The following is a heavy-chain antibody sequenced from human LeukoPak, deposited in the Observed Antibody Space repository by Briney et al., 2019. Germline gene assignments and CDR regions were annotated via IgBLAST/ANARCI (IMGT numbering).Heavy chain of an antibody. Sequence: GGSLRLSCAASGFTFSSYEMNWVRQAPGKGLEWVSYISSSGSTKYYADSVKGRLTISRDNAKNSLYLQMNSLRAEDTAVYYCASSHSSSWYGDCFDPWGQGTLVTVSS. J-gene: IGHJ5*02. CDR2: ISSSGSTK. D-gene: IGHD6-13*01. V-gene: IGHV3-48*03. CDR3: ASSHSSSWYGDCFDP. CDR1: GFTFSSYE.